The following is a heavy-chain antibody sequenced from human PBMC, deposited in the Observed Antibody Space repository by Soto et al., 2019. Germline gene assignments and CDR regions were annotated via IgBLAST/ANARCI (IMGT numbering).Heavy chain of an antibody. CDR3: ARHLSVRGLFDH. D-gene: IGHD5-12*01. Sequence: GGSLRLSCDASGFIFDDYAMHWVRQAPGKGLEWVSSITWNSDDIAYADSVKGRFTISRDNAKKSLYLHMNSLRTEDTAFYFCARHLSVRGLFDHWGQGSLVTVSS. CDR1: GFIFDDYA. J-gene: IGHJ4*02. V-gene: IGHV3-9*01. CDR2: ITWNSDDI.